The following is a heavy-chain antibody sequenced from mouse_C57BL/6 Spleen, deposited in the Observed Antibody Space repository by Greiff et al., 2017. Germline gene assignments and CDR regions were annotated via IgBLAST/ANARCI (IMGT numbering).Heavy chain of an antibody. CDR1: GFTFSSYA. Sequence: DVMLVESGGGLVKPGGSLKLSCAASGFTFSSYAMSWVRQTPEKRLEWVATISDGGSYTYYPDNVKGRFTISRDNAKNNLYLQMSHLKSEDTAMYYCARETTVYGDYFDYWGQGTTLTVSS. V-gene: IGHV5-4*01. CDR3: ARETTVYGDYFDY. CDR2: ISDGGSYT. J-gene: IGHJ2*01. D-gene: IGHD1-1*01.